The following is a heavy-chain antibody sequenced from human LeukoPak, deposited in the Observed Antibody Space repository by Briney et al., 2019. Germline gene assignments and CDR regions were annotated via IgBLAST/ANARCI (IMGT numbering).Heavy chain of an antibody. D-gene: IGHD1-26*01. V-gene: IGHV1-69*05. CDR2: IIPIFGTA. Sequence: SVKVSCKASGGTFSSYAISWVRQAPGQGLEWMGGIIPIFGTANYAQKFQGRITLTTDSATNTAYMELRSLTSDDTAVYYCARDLAFPGSYGSAEFYFDFWGQGALVTVSS. CDR1: GGTFSSYA. CDR3: ARDLAFPGSYGSAEFYFDF. J-gene: IGHJ4*02.